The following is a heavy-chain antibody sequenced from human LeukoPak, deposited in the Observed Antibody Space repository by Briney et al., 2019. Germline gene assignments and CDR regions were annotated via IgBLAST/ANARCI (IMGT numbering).Heavy chain of an antibody. CDR1: GGSISSYY. Sequence: SETLSLTCTVSGGSISSYYWSWIRQPPGKGLEWIGYIYYSGSTYYNPSLKSRVTISVDTSKNQFSLKLSSVTAADTAVYYCAREHYGFFYDSSGYYPEDWGQGTLVTVSS. CDR3: AREHYGFFYDSSGYYPED. J-gene: IGHJ4*02. V-gene: IGHV4-59*12. CDR2: IYYSGST. D-gene: IGHD3-22*01.